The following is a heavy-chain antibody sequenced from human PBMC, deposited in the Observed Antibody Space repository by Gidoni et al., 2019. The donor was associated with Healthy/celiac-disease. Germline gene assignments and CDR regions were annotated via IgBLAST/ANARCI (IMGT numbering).Heavy chain of an antibody. D-gene: IGHD3-3*01. CDR3: AKDRIFGVGWILYYMDV. Sequence: GRFTISRDNSKNTLYLQMNSLRAEDTAVYYCAKDRIFGVGWILYYMDVWGKGTTVTVSS. J-gene: IGHJ6*03. V-gene: IGHV3-23*01.